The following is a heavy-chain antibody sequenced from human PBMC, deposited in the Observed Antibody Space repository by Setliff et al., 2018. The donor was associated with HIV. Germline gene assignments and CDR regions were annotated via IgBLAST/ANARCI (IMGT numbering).Heavy chain of an antibody. CDR3: ARGGAREYQLLYNYFDP. V-gene: IGHV1-18*01. Sequence: ASVKVSCKASGYSFTSYGISWVRQAPGQGLEWMGWINSDNGNTKFSQKFQGRLTITADTTASTACMVLSSLTSEDTAVYYCARGGAREYQLLYNYFDPWGQGTLVTSPQ. J-gene: IGHJ5*02. CDR1: GYSFTSYG. D-gene: IGHD2-2*01. CDR2: INSDNGNT.